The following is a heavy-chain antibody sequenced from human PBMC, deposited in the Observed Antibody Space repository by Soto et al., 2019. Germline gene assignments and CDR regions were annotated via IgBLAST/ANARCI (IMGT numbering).Heavy chain of an antibody. Sequence: VGSLRLSCAASGFTFSSYGMNWVRQAPGKGLEWVSSISSRSTFIYSADSLKGRFTISRDNAKNSLYLQMNSLRAEDTAVYYCARDLSPRYYYDSSADDPFDIWGQGTMVTVSS. V-gene: IGHV3-21*01. J-gene: IGHJ3*02. CDR2: ISSRSTFI. CDR1: GFTFSSYG. CDR3: ARDLSPRYYYDSSADDPFDI. D-gene: IGHD3-22*01.